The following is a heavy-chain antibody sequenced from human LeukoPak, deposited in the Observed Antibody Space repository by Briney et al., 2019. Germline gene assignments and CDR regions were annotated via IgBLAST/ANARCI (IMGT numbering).Heavy chain of an antibody. CDR1: GVSVSDGRYY. J-gene: IGHJ3*02. Sequence: SETLSLICNVSGVSVSDGRYYWTWIRQHPGKGLEWIGYKYYSGSAKYNPSLKSRLTISIDTAKNQFSLQLSSVTAADTATYYCATPYCSSLSCLDVFNMWGQGRRVTVSS. CDR3: ATPYCSSLSCLDVFNM. CDR2: KYYSGSA. V-gene: IGHV4-31*03. D-gene: IGHD2-2*01.